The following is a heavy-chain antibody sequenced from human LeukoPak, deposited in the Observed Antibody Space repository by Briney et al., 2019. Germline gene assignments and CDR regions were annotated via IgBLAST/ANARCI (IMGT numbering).Heavy chain of an antibody. CDR1: GFTFSSYW. Sequence: GGSLRLSCAASGFTFSSYWMHWVRQAPGKGLVWVSRINTDGSSTSYADSVKGRFTISRDNAKNTLYLQMNSLRAEDTAVYYCAREGEVEEWELLGAWGQGTLVTVSS. J-gene: IGHJ4*02. CDR3: AREGEVEEWELLGA. CDR2: INTDGSST. V-gene: IGHV3-74*01. D-gene: IGHD1-26*01.